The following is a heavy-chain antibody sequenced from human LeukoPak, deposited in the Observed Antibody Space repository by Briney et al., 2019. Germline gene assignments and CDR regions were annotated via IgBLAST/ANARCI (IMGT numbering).Heavy chain of an antibody. V-gene: IGHV4-31*03. CDR2: IYYSGST. CDR3: ARTSSNGDYWGIDY. CDR1: GGSISSGGYY. Sequence: PSETLSLTCTVFGGSISSGGYYWSWIRQHPGKGLEWIGYIYYSGSTYYNPSLKSRVTISVDTSKNQFSLKLSSVTAADTAVYYCARTSSNGDYWGIDYWGQGTLVTVSS. D-gene: IGHD4-17*01. J-gene: IGHJ4*02.